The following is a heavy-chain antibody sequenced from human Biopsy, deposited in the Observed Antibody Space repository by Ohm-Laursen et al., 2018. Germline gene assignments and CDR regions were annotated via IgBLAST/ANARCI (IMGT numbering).Heavy chain of an antibody. CDR3: ARDTRWSPYSMDV. J-gene: IGHJ6*02. Sequence: SLRLSCSASGFSFSDYHMRRIRQAPGRGLEWVSYISGGGTIYYGDSMKGRVTISRDNAKNSLYLQMHSPRAEDTAVYYCARDTRWSPYSMDVWGQGTTVTVSS. CDR1: GFSFSDYH. V-gene: IGHV3-11*01. D-gene: IGHD4-23*01. CDR2: ISGGGTI.